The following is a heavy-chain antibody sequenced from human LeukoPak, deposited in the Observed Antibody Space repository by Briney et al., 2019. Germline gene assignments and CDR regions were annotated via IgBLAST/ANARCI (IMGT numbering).Heavy chain of an antibody. CDR2: LYYSGTT. V-gene: IGHV4-59*08. J-gene: IGHJ3*02. CDR1: GGSISSYY. D-gene: IGHD2-15*01. CDR3: ARRNSRSRAFDI. Sequence: SETLSLTCTVSGGSISSYYWSWIRQPPGKGLEWIAYLYYSGTTNYNPSLKSRVTISVDTSKNQFSLKLTSVTAADTAVYYCARRNSRSRAFDIWGQGTMVTVSS.